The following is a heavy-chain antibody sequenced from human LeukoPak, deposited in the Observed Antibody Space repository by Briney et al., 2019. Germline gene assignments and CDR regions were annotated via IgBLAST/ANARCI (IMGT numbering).Heavy chain of an antibody. CDR1: GYTFTSYD. Sequence: GASVKVSCKASGYTFTSYDINWVRQATGQGLEWMGWMNPNSGNTGYAQKFQGRVTITRNTSISTAYMELRSLRSDDTAVYYCAGMGIAVAEVNYYYYMDVWGKGTTVTVSS. J-gene: IGHJ6*03. D-gene: IGHD6-19*01. CDR2: MNPNSGNT. CDR3: AGMGIAVAEVNYYYYMDV. V-gene: IGHV1-8*03.